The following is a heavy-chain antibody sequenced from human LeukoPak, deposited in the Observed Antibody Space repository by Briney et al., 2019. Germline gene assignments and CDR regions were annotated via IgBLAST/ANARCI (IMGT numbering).Heavy chain of an antibody. V-gene: IGHV4-4*07. J-gene: IGHJ4*02. CDR2: IYTSGST. CDR1: GGSISNYY. Sequence: PSETLSLTCTVSGGSISNYYWSWIRQPAGKGLEWIGRIYTSGSTNNNPSLKSRVTMSVATSKNQLSLKLSSVAAADTAVYYCASGSWEIAAPPSRSFYWGQGTLVTVSS. CDR3: ASGSWEIAAPPSRSFY. D-gene: IGHD6-13*01.